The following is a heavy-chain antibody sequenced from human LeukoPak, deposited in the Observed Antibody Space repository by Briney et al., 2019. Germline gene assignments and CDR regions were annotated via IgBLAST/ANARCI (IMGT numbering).Heavy chain of an antibody. V-gene: IGHV4-61*02. CDR2: IYTSGST. Sequence: SETLPLTCTVSGGSISSGSYYWSWIRQPAGKGLEWIGRIYTSGSTNYNPSLKSRVTISVDTSKNQFSLKLSSVTAADTAVYYCATSTSRFIPEDYWGQGTLVTVSS. CDR1: GGSISSGSYY. J-gene: IGHJ4*02. CDR3: ATSTSRFIPEDY. D-gene: IGHD2-2*01.